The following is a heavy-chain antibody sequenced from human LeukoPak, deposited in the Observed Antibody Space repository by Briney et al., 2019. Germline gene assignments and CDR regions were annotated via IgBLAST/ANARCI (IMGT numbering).Heavy chain of an antibody. CDR2: ISAYNGNT. J-gene: IGHJ5*02. CDR1: GYTFTSYG. CDR3: ARARSVSGSPVGYNWFDP. D-gene: IGHD4-23*01. Sequence: ASVKVSCKASGYTFTSYGISWVRQAPGQGLEWMGWISAYNGNTNYAQKLQGRVTVTTDTSTSTAYMELRSLRSDDTAVYYCARARSVSGSPVGYNWFDPWGQGTLVTVSS. V-gene: IGHV1-18*01.